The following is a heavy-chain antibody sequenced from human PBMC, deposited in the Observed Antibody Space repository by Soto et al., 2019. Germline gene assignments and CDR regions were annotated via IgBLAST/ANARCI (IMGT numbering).Heavy chain of an antibody. CDR1: GGTFSSYA. CDR2: IIPIFGTA. J-gene: IGHJ4*02. V-gene: IGHV1-69*12. CDR3: ARGGGGIYGDPPTWSSSYFDY. Sequence: QVQLVQSGAEVKKPGSSVKVSCKASGGTFSSYAISWVRQAPGQGLEWMGGIIPIFGTANYAQKFQGRVTITAAESTSTADMELSSLRSEDTAVYYCARGGGGIYGDPPTWSSSYFDYWGQGTLVTVSS. D-gene: IGHD4-17*01.